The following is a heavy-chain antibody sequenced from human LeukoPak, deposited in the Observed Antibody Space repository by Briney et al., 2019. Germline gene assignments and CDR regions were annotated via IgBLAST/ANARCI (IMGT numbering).Heavy chain of an antibody. CDR3: AKGISVLRLALLIDY. CDR1: GGSFSGYY. D-gene: IGHD5/OR15-5a*01. J-gene: IGHJ4*02. V-gene: IGHV4-34*01. Sequence: KPSETLSLTCAVYGGSFSGYYWSWIRQPPGKGLEWIGEINHSGSTNYNPSLKSRVTISVDTSKNQFSLKLSSVTAADTAVYYCAKGISVLRLALLIDYWGQGTLVTVSS. CDR2: INHSGST.